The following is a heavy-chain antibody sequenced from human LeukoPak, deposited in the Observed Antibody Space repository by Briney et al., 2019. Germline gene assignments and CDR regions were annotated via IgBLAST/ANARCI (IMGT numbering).Heavy chain of an antibody. D-gene: IGHD2-2*01. CDR3: ARGDQVSAAPLPYYYYYGMDV. CDR2: ISYDGSNK. Sequence: GRSLRLSCAASGFTFSSYAMRWVRQAPGKGLEWVAVISYDGSNKYYADSVKGRFTISRDNSKNTLYLQMNSLRAEDTAVYYCARGDQVSAAPLPYYYYYGMDVWGQGTTVTVSS. V-gene: IGHV3-30*04. J-gene: IGHJ6*02. CDR1: GFTFSSYA.